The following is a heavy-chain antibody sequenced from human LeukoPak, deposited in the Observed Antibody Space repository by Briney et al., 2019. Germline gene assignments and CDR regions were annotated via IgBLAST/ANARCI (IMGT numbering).Heavy chain of an antibody. CDR3: ARDTMVRGVIMNDFDY. D-gene: IGHD3-10*01. J-gene: IGHJ4*02. CDR1: GYTFTSYY. CDR2: INPSGGST. V-gene: IGHV1-46*01. Sequence: ASVKVSRKASGYTFTSYYMHWVRQAPGQGLEWMGIINPSGGSTSYAQKFQGRVTMTRDTSTSTVYMELSSLRSEDTAVYYCARDTMVRGVIMNDFDYWGQGTLVTVSS.